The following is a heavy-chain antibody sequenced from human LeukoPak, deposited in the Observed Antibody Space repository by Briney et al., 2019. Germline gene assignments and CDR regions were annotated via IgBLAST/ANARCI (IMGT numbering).Heavy chain of an antibody. J-gene: IGHJ6*03. CDR3: ARGGDGSGSAYYYYYMDV. D-gene: IGHD3-10*01. V-gene: IGHV1-8*02. CDR2: MNPNSGNT. CDR1: GYTFTSYG. Sequence: ASVKVSCKASGYTFTSYGISWVRQATGQGLEWMGWMNPNSGNTGYAQKFQGRVTMTRNTSISTAYMELSSLRSEDTAVYYCARGGDGSGSAYYYYYMDVWGKGTTVTISS.